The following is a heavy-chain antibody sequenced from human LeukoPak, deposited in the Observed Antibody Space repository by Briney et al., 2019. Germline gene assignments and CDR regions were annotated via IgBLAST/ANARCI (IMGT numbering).Heavy chain of an antibody. CDR2: IIPIFGTA. Sequence: GASVKVSCKASGGTFSSYAISWVRQAPGQGLEWMGGIIPIFGTANYAQKFQGRVTITADESTSTAYMELSSLRSEDTAVYYCARSLTGTVLAGEGWFDPWGQGTLVTVSS. D-gene: IGHD1-20*01. CDR1: GGTFSSYA. J-gene: IGHJ5*02. V-gene: IGHV1-69*13. CDR3: ARSLTGTVLAGEGWFDP.